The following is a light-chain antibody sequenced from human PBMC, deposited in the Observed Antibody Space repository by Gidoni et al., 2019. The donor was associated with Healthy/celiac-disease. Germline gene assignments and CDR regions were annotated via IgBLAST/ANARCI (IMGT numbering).Light chain of an antibody. CDR2: LGS. Sequence: DIVMTQSPLSLPVTPGEPAPISCRSSQSLLHSNGYNYLDWYLQKPGQSPQLLIYLGSNRASGVPDRFSGSGSGTDFTLKISRVEAEDVGVYYCMQALHQWTFGQGTKVEIK. CDR1: QSLLHSNGYNY. V-gene: IGKV2-28*01. J-gene: IGKJ1*01. CDR3: MQALHQWT.